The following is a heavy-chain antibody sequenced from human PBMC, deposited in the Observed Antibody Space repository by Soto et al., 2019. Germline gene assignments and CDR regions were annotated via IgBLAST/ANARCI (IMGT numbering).Heavy chain of an antibody. CDR3: ARGYSRNYFDY. CDR2: INPSGGST. V-gene: IGHV1-46*03. J-gene: IGHJ4*02. CDR1: GYTFTSYY. Sequence: QVQLVQSGAEVKKPGASVKVSCKASGYTFTSYYMHWVRQAPGQGLEWMGIINPSGGSTSYAQKFQGXXTXTXXTSTSTVYMEVSSLRSEDTAVYYCARGYSRNYFDYWGQGTLVTVSS. D-gene: IGHD6-13*01.